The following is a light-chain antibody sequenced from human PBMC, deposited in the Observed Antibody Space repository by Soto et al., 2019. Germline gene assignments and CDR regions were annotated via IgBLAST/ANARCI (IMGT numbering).Light chain of an antibody. V-gene: IGLV2-14*03. CDR1: SDDVGAYNL. Sequence: QSVLTQPASVSGSPGQSITISCTGTSDDVGAYNLVSWYQQHPGQAPKVLIYKVSNRPSGVSNRFSGSKSGNTASLTISGLQAEAEAIYFCSSYTSNSRVFGTGTKVTVL. CDR2: KVS. CDR3: SSYTSNSRV. J-gene: IGLJ1*01.